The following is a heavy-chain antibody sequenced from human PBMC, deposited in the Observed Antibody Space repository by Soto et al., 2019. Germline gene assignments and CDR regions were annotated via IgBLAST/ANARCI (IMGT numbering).Heavy chain of an antibody. V-gene: IGHV6-1*01. D-gene: IGHD6-19*01. CDR3: ARGSYYSGWV. Sequence: SQTLSLTCTISGDSVSSTSTAWSWIRQSPSRGLEWLGRTYYRSKWYSDYAVSVKSRITINPDTSKNQFSLQLNSVTPEDTAVYYCARGSYYSGWVWGQGTLVTVSS. CDR2: TYYRSKWYS. CDR1: GDSVSSTSTA. J-gene: IGHJ4*02.